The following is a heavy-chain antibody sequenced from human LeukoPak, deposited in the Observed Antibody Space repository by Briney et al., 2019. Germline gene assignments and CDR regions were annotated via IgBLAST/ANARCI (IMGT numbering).Heavy chain of an antibody. Sequence: GGSLRLSCAASGFTVSSTCMSWVRQAPGKGLEWVSVICSAGSTYYVGSVKGRFTISRDNSNNTLFLQMDTLRAEDTAVYYCARETDLSSGWSSQGFDYWGQGTLVTVSS. CDR1: GFTVSSTC. D-gene: IGHD6-13*01. V-gene: IGHV3-66*01. CDR2: ICSAGST. J-gene: IGHJ4*02. CDR3: ARETDLSSGWSSQGFDY.